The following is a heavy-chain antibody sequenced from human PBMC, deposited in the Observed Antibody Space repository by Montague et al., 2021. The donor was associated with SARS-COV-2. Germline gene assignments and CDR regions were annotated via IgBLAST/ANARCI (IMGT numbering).Heavy chain of an antibody. Sequence: SVKVSCKASGYTFTSYYIHLVRQAPGQGLEWLGVINPSGGDSTYAQRFQGRVTMTRDTSTSTVYMELSSLRSKDTAVYYCARRWPQTHYYGMDVWGQGTTVTVSS. CDR1: GYTFTSYY. J-gene: IGHJ6*02. CDR3: ARRWPQTHYYGMDV. CDR2: INPSGGDS. D-gene: IGHD4-23*01. V-gene: IGHV1-46*01.